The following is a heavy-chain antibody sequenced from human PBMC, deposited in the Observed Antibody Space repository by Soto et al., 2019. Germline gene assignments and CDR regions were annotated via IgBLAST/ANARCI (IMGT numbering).Heavy chain of an antibody. J-gene: IGHJ4*02. CDR1: GFTFSGSA. D-gene: IGHD2-15*01. V-gene: IGHV3-73*01. CDR2: IRSKANSYAT. Sequence: RGGSLRLSCAASGFTFSGSAMDWVRQASGKGLEWVGRIRSKANSYATAYAASVKGRFTISRDDSKNTAYLQMNSLKTEDTAVYYCTRLGYCSGGSCYSPDYFDYWGQGTLVTVSS. CDR3: TRLGYCSGGSCYSPDYFDY.